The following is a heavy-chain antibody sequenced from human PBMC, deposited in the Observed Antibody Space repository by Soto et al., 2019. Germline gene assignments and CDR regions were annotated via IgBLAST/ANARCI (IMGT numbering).Heavy chain of an antibody. V-gene: IGHV3-73*01. CDR1: GFTFNIAA. D-gene: IGHD2-21*01. J-gene: IGHJ4*02. Sequence: EVQLVDSGGGLVQPGGSLKLSCAASGFTFNIAAIHWVRQASGKGLEWVGLIRNKDNGYATAYAPSVKGRITVSRDDSKNLAFLEMNSLKTEDTAVYYWAKQGEALEVDFWGQGTLVTVSS. CDR2: IRNKDNGYAT. CDR3: AKQGEALEVDF.